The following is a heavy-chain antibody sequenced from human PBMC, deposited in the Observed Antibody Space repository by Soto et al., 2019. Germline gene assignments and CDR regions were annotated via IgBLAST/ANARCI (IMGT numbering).Heavy chain of an antibody. CDR2: ISGSGGST. CDR3: ALGADLPAEYFQH. J-gene: IGHJ1*01. D-gene: IGHD3-16*01. CDR1: GFTFSSYV. V-gene: IGHV3-23*01. Sequence: GGSLRLSCAASGFTFSSYVMSWVRQAPGKGLEWVSAISGSGGSTYYADSVKGRFTISRDNSKNTLHLQMNSLRAEDTAVYYCALGADLPAEYFQHWGQGTLVTVSS.